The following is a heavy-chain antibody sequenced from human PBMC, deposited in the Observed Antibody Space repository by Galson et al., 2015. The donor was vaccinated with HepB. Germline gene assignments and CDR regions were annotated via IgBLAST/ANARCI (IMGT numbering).Heavy chain of an antibody. J-gene: IGHJ5*02. CDR3: ARGIVVVVAATPGSSWFDP. CDR2: ISSSSSTI. Sequence: SLRLSCAASGFTFNNYSMNWVRQAPGKGLEWVSYISSSSSTIYYADSVKGRFTISRDNAKNSLYLKMNSLRAEDTAVYYCARGIVVVVAATPGSSWFDPWGQGTLVTVSS. V-gene: IGHV3-48*01. CDR1: GFTFNNYS. D-gene: IGHD2-15*01.